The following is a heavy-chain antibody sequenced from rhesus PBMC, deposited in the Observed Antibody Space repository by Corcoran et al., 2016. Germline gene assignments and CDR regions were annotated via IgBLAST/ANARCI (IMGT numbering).Heavy chain of an antibody. Sequence: EVQLVESGGGLVQPGGSLRLSCAASGFTFSSYGMYWVRQAPGKGLEWVSVISRGGGPTYYAASVEGRFTISRDKSKNTLSLQMNSLRVEDSAVYYCTKMGGYSGNWTGFDYWGQGVLVTVSS. CDR2: ISRGGGPT. V-gene: IGHV3S25*01. J-gene: IGHJ4*01. CDR1: GFTFSSYG. D-gene: IGHD6-25*01. CDR3: TKMGGYSGNWTGFDY.